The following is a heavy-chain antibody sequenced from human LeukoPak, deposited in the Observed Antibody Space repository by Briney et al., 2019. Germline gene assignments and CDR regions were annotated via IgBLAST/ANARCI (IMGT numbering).Heavy chain of an antibody. CDR3: ADTGSSSSNP. D-gene: IGHD6-6*01. V-gene: IGHV1-69*04. J-gene: IGHJ5*02. CDR1: GGTFSSYA. CDR2: IIPILGIA. Sequence: ASVKVSCKAPGGTFSSYAISWVRQAPGQGLEWMGRIIPILGIANYAQKFQGRVTITADKSTSTAYMELSSLRSEDTAVYYCADTGSSSSNPWGQGTLVTVSS.